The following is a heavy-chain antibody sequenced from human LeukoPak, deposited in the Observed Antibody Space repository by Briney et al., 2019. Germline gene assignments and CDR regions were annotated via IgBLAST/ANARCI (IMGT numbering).Heavy chain of an antibody. D-gene: IGHD2-21*01. J-gene: IGHJ3*02. CDR2: IIPFFGTA. V-gene: IGHV1-69*13. Sequence: ASVKVSCKASGGTFSSYAISWVRQAPGQGLEWMGGIIPFFGTANYAQKFQGRVTITADESTSTAYMELSSLRSEDTAVYYCAREAPIVVVNAVNAFDIWGQGTMVTVSS. CDR3: AREAPIVVVNAVNAFDI. CDR1: GGTFSSYA.